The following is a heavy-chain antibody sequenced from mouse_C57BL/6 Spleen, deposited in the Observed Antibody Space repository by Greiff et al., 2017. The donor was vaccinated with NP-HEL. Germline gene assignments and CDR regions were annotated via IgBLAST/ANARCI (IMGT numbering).Heavy chain of an antibody. D-gene: IGHD1-1*01. J-gene: IGHJ1*03. Sequence: QVQLQQPGAELVKPGASVKLSCKASGYTFTSYWMHWVKQRPGQGLAWIGMIHPNSGSTNYNEKFKSKATLTVDKSSSTAYMQLSSLTSEDSAVYYWARGETTGGGYFDVWGTGTTVTVSS. CDR2: IHPNSGST. CDR3: ARGETTGGGYFDV. CDR1: GYTFTSYW. V-gene: IGHV1-64*01.